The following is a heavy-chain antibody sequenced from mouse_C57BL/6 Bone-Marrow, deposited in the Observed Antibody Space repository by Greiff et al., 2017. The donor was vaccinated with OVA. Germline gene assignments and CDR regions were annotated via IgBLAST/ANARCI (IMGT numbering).Heavy chain of an antibody. CDR3: TFYSYYFDD. Sequence: EVQLKESGAELVRPGASVKLSCTASGFNFKDDYMHWVKQRPEQGLEWIGWIDPENGDTEYASKFQGKATITADTSSNTAYLQLSSLTSEDAAVYYCTFYSYYFDDWGKGTTLTVSS. V-gene: IGHV14-4*01. J-gene: IGHJ2*01. CDR2: IDPENGDT. CDR1: GFNFKDDY. D-gene: IGHD1-1*01.